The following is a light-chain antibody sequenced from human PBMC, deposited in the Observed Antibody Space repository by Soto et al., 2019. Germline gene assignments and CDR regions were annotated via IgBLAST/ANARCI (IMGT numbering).Light chain of an antibody. V-gene: IGKV3-15*01. CDR1: QSVSSN. Sequence: EIVMTQSPATLSLSPGERATLSCRASQSVSSNLAWYQQKPGQAPRLLIYGSSTRAPGIPARFSGSGSGTEFTLPIRSLQSEDFAVFYCQQYNNWLTWTFGQGTKVEIK. CDR2: GSS. J-gene: IGKJ1*01. CDR3: QQYNNWLTWT.